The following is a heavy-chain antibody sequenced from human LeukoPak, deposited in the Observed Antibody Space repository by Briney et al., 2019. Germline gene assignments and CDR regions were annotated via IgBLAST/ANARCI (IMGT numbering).Heavy chain of an antibody. Sequence: PSETLSLTCTVSGGSISSYYWSWIRQPPGKGLEWIGYIYYSGSTNYNPSLKSRVTISVDTSKNQFSLKLSSVTAADTAVYYCAANSADYNTLGSSYKVWGQGTRVTVSS. CDR1: GGSISSYY. CDR2: IYYSGST. J-gene: IGHJ4*02. V-gene: IGHV4-59*08. CDR3: AANSADYNTLGSSYKV. D-gene: IGHD3-10*01.